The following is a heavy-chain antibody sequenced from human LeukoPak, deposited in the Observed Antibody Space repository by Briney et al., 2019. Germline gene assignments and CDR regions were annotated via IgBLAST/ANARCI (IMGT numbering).Heavy chain of an antibody. CDR2: IYTSGST. Sequence: SETLSLTCTVSGGSISSYYWSWIRQPAGKGLEWIGRIYTSGSTNYNPSLKSRVTISVDTSKNQFSLKLSSVTAADTAVYYCARRGSSWYSGGWFDPWGQGTLVTVSS. CDR3: ARRGSSWYSGGWFDP. J-gene: IGHJ5*02. CDR1: GGSISSYY. V-gene: IGHV4-4*07. D-gene: IGHD6-13*01.